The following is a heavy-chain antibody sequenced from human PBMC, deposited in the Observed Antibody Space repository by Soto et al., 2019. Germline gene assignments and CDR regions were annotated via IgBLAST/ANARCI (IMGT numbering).Heavy chain of an antibody. D-gene: IGHD2-2*02. CDR2: IYYSGST. V-gene: IGHV4-39*01. Sequence: SETLSLTCTVSGGSISSSSYYWGWIRQPPGKGLEWIGSIYYSGSTYYNPSLKSRVTISVDTSKNQFSLKLSSVTAADTAVYYCARHSPYCSSTSCYITEGGWFDPWGQGTLVTVSS. J-gene: IGHJ5*02. CDR3: ARHSPYCSSTSCYITEGGWFDP. CDR1: GGSISSSSYY.